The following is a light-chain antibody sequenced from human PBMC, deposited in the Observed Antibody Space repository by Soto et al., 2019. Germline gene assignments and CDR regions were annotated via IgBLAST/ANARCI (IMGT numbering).Light chain of an antibody. CDR1: QGISTY. CDR3: QQYYKFPRT. V-gene: IGKV1-16*02. Sequence: DLQMTQSPSSLSASVGDRVTITCRASQGISTYVAWFQQKPGQAPKSLIYSASSLQSGVPSKFSGSGSGTDFTLTISSLQPEDSATYYCQQYYKFPRTFGQGTKVEIK. CDR2: SAS. J-gene: IGKJ1*01.